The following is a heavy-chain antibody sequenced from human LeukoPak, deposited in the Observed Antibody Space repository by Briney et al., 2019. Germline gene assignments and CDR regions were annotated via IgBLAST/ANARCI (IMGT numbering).Heavy chain of an antibody. CDR1: GFTFDDYG. D-gene: IGHD3-3*01. V-gene: IGHV3-20*04. CDR2: INWNGGST. Sequence: GGSLRLSCAASGFTFDDYGMSWVRQAPGKGLEWVSGINWNGGSTGYADSVKGRFTISRDNAKNSLYLQMNSLRAEDTAVYYCARDEASITIFGVVINYRYYYMDVWGKGTTVTVSS. CDR3: ARDEASITIFGVVINYRYYYMDV. J-gene: IGHJ6*03.